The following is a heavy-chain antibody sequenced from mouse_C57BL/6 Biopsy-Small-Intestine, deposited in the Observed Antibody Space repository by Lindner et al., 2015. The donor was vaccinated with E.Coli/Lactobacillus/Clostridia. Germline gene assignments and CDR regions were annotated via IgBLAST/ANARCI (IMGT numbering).Heavy chain of an antibody. CDR3: AKNHGMYWSVDV. CDR1: GYTFTSYY. V-gene: IGHV1-66*01. D-gene: IGHD1-1*02. J-gene: IGHJ1*01. Sequence: SVKVSCKASGYTFTSYYIHWVRQAPGQGLEWMGRINPTSGETNYAQKFQGRVTMTRDTSISTAYMELSRLTSDDTAVYYCAKNHGMYWSVDVWGQGTTVTVSS. CDR2: INPTSGET.